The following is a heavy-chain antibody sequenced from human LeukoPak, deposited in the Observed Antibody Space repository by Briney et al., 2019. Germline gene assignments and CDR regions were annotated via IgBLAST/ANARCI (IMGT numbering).Heavy chain of an antibody. V-gene: IGHV1-69*13. J-gene: IGHJ3*02. Sequence: GASVKVSCKASGGTFSSYAISWVRQAPGQGLEWMGGIIPIFGTANYAQKFQGRVTITADESTSTAYMELSSLRSEDTAVYYCARAEGREPTAFGAFDIWGQGTMVTVSS. D-gene: IGHD1-26*01. CDR1: GGTFSSYA. CDR2: IIPIFGTA. CDR3: ARAEGREPTAFGAFDI.